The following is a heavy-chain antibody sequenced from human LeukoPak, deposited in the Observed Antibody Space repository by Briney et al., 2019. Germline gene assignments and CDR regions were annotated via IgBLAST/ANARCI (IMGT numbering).Heavy chain of an antibody. Sequence: GGSLRLSCAASGFPFSSYSMNWVRQAPGKGLEWVSSISSTGSFIYYADSVKGRFAISRDNAKNSLYLQMNSLRAEDTAVYYCARGWYCSGGSCYSGAFDIWGQGTMVTVSS. V-gene: IGHV3-21*01. CDR2: ISSTGSFI. CDR3: ARGWYCSGGSCYSGAFDI. J-gene: IGHJ3*02. D-gene: IGHD2-15*01. CDR1: GFPFSSYS.